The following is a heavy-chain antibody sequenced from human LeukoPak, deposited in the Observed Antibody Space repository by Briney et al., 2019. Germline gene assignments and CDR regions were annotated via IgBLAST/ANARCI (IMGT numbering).Heavy chain of an antibody. CDR1: GFTFSSYR. CDR3: TKGAWWELLSTYFDY. CDR2: IWYEGSNK. J-gene: IGHJ4*02. D-gene: IGHD1-26*01. Sequence: GGSLRLSCAASGFTFSSYRMHWVRQAPGKGLEWVAFIWYEGSNKYYADSVKGRFTISRDHSKNTLYLQINSLRAEDTAVYYCTKGAWWELLSTYFDYWGQGTLVTVSS. V-gene: IGHV3-30*02.